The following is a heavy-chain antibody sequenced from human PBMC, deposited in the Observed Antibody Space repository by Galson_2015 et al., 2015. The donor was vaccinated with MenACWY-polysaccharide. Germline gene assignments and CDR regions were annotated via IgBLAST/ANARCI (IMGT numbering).Heavy chain of an antibody. V-gene: IGHV3-23*01. CDR1: GFTFSNYA. Sequence: SLRLSCAASGFTFSNYAMSWVRQAPGKGLEWVSAISASGGSTYYADSVKGRFTISRDNSKNPLYLQMNSLRAEDTAVYYCAKYYDFWSGTLYFFDYWGQGTVVTVSS. CDR2: ISASGGST. CDR3: AKYYDFWSGTLYFFDY. J-gene: IGHJ4*02. D-gene: IGHD3-3*01.